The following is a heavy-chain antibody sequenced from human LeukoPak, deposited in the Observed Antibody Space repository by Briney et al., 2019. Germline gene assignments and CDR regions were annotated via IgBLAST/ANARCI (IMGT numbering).Heavy chain of an antibody. CDR1: GYTFTGYY. D-gene: IGHD5-12*01. CDR2: INPNSGGT. J-gene: IGHJ5*02. V-gene: IGHV1-2*02. CDR3: ARDISGYETWWFDP. Sequence: ASVTVSCKASGYTFTGYYMHWVRQAPGQGLEWMGWINPNSGGTNYAQKFQGRVTMTRDTSISTAYMELSRLRSDDTAVYYCARDISGYETWWFDPWGQGTLVTVSS.